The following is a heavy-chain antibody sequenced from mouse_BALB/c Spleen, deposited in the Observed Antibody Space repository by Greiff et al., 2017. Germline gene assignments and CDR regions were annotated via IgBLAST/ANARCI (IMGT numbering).Heavy chain of an antibody. D-gene: IGHD1-1*01. Sequence: QVQLQQSGAELVKPGASVKMSCKASGYTFTSYWMHWVKQRPGQGLEWIGYINTSTGYTEYNQKFKDKATLTADKSSSTAYMQLSSLTSEDSAVYYYARSPYGSSDRYAMDYWGQGTSVTVSA. CDR2: INTSTGYT. CDR3: ARSPYGSSDRYAMDY. CDR1: GYTFTSYW. J-gene: IGHJ4*01. V-gene: IGHV1-7*01.